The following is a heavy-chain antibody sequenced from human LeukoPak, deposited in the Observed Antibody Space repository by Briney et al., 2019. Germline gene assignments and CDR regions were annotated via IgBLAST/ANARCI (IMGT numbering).Heavy chain of an antibody. CDR1: GFTFNNDG. V-gene: IGHV3-23*01. Sequence: GGSLRLSCAVSGFTFNNDGMNWVRRAPGEGLEWVSGISVNAAITYYADSVKGRFFISRDNFRTTLYLEMSSLSADDAAAYYCAKSPLTTAVTAAFDSWGQGTLVIVSS. CDR2: ISVNAAIT. J-gene: IGHJ4*02. CDR3: AKSPLTTAVTAAFDS. D-gene: IGHD4-17*01.